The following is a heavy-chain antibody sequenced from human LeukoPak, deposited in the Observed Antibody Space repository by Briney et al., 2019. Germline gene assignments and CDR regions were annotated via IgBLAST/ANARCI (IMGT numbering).Heavy chain of an antibody. CDR1: GFTFRTYS. D-gene: IGHD2-2*01. CDR2: ISSSSSTI. V-gene: IGHV3-48*01. CDR3: AREGLVAPATIDAFDI. J-gene: IGHJ3*02. Sequence: PGGSLRLSCAASGFTFRTYSMNWVRQAPGKGLEWVSYISSSSSTIYYADSVKGRFTISRDNAKNSLHLQMNSLRAENTAVYYCAREGLVAPATIDAFDIWGQGTMVTVSS.